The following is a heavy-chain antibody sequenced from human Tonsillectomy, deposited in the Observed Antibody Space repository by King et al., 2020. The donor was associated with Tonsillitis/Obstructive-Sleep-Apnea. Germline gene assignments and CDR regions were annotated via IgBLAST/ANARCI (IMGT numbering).Heavy chain of an antibody. D-gene: IGHD7-27*01. CDR3: AKDTGLGTYYYMDV. CDR1: GFTFDDYA. J-gene: IGHJ6*03. CDR2: ISWNSGNM. Sequence: VQLVESGGGLVQPGRSLRLSCVASGFTFDDYAMHWVRQIPGKGLEWVSGISWNSGNMCYADYVKGRCTISRDNAKNSLYLQMNSLRVEDTAFYYCAKDTGLGTYYYMDVWGKGTTVTVSS. V-gene: IGHV3-9*01.